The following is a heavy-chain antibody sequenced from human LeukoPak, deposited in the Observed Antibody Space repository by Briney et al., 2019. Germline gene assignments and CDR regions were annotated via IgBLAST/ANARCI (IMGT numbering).Heavy chain of an antibody. CDR1: GFTFSTSW. CDR2: INQDGSEE. CDR3: ARDPEEWEIPPNY. J-gene: IGHJ4*02. D-gene: IGHD1-26*01. Sequence: GGSLRLSCAASGFTFSTSWMTWVRQAPGKGLEWVANINQDGSEEKYGDSVKGRFTIFRDNARNSVYLQMNRLRVDDTAVYYCARDPEEWEIPPNYWGQGTLVSVSS. V-gene: IGHV3-7*01.